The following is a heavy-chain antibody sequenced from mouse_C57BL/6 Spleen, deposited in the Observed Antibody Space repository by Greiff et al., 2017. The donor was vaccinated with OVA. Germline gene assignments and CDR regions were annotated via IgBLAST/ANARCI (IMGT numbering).Heavy chain of an antibody. CDR1: GYTFTSYW. CDR2: IDPSDSET. J-gene: IGHJ3*01. CDR3: ACYYGSSPFAY. Sequence: QVQLQQPGAELVRPGSSVKLSCKASGYTFTSYWMHWVKQRPIQGLEWIGNIDPSDSETHYNQKFKDKATLTVDKSSSTAYMQLSSLTSEDSAVYYCACYYGSSPFAYRGQETLVTVSA. D-gene: IGHD1-1*01. V-gene: IGHV1-52*01.